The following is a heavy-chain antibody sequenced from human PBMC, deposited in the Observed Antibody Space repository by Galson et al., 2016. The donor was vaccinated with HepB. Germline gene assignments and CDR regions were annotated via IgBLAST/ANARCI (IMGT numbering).Heavy chain of an antibody. Sequence: SCKASGYTFTSYGISWVRQAPGQGLEWMGWISAYNGNTDYAQNFQGRITMTTDASTSTAYMEVRSLKSDDTAVYYCARSGIIRVNWFDPWGQGTLVIVSS. CDR1: GYTFTSYG. CDR2: ISAYNGNT. D-gene: IGHD3-10*01. J-gene: IGHJ5*02. V-gene: IGHV1-18*01. CDR3: ARSGIIRVNWFDP.